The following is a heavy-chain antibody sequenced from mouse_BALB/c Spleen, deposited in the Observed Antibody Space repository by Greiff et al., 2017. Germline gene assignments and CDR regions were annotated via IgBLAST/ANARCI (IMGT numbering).Heavy chain of an antibody. D-gene: IGHD1-1*01. V-gene: IGHV1-7*01. CDR2: INPSTGYT. J-gene: IGHJ4*01. Sequence: QVQLKESGAELAKPGASVKMSCKASGYTFTSYWMHWVKQRPGQGLEWIGYINPSTGYTEYNQKFKDKATLTADKSSSTAYMQLSSLTSEDSAVYYCARKDTTVVSWENWGQGTSVTVSS. CDR3: ARKDTTVVSWEN. CDR1: GYTFTSYW.